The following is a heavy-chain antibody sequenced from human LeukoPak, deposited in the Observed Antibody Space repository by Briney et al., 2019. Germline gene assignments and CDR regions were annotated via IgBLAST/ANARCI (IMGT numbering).Heavy chain of an antibody. D-gene: IGHD1-26*01. CDR2: ISAYNGNT. Sequence: ASVKVSCKASGYTFTSYGISWVRQAPGQGLEWMGWISAYNGNTNYAQKLQGRVTMTTDTSTSTAYMELSSLRSADRAVYYCAKVGVTKNDAFDIWGQGTMVTVSS. J-gene: IGHJ3*02. V-gene: IGHV1-18*01. CDR1: GYTFTSYG. CDR3: AKVGVTKNDAFDI.